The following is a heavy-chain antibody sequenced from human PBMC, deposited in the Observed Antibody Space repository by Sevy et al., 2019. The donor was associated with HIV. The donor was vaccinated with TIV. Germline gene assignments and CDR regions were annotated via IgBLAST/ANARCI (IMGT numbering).Heavy chain of an antibody. J-gene: IGHJ4*02. CDR3: ARGWGPTVTNFDY. CDR2: IVLGNGRT. V-gene: IGHV1-3*01. D-gene: IGHD4-17*01. CDR1: ASIFTYYA. Sequence: ASVNVSCKASASIFTYYALHWVRQAPGQRLEWMGWIVLGNGRTKYSKDFQGRVTFTRDRSARIAYMGLSSLRSEDTAVYYCARGWGPTVTNFDYWGQGSLVTVSS.